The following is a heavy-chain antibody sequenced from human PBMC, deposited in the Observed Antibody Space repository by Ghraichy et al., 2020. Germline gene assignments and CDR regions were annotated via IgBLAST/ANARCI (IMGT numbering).Heavy chain of an antibody. CDR3: ARKLSIAAVGLNYYYGMDV. D-gene: IGHD6-13*01. J-gene: IGHJ6*02. Sequence: GESLNISCAASGFTFSNYSMNWVRQAPGKGLEWVSYISSSSSTIYYADSVKGRFTISRDNAKNSLYLQMNSLRDEDTAVYYCARKLSIAAVGLNYYYGMDVWGQGTTVTVSS. CDR1: GFTFSNYS. V-gene: IGHV3-48*02. CDR2: ISSSSSTI.